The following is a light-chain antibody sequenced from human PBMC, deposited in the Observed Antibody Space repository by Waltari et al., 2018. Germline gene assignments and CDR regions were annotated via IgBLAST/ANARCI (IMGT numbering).Light chain of an antibody. CDR1: QSVGTS. CDR2: CVS. CDR3: QHYVRLPVT. V-gene: IGKV3-20*01. J-gene: IGKJ1*01. Sequence: EIVLSQSPGTLSLSPGERATLSCRASQSVGTSLAWYRQQKRGQAPRLLIYCVSSRATGISDRFSGSGFRTDFSLTSSGLDPEDVAVYYCQHYVRLPVTFGQGTTVEIK.